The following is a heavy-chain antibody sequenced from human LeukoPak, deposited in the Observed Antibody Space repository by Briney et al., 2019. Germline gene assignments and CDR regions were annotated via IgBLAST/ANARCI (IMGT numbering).Heavy chain of an antibody. D-gene: IGHD2-2*01. CDR1: GLTFSSYA. J-gene: IGHJ1*01. CDR2: ISYDGSNK. Sequence: GGSLRLSCAASGLTFSSYAMHWVRQAPGKGLEWVAVISYDGSNKYYADSVKGRFTISRDNSKNTLYLQMNSLRAEDTAVYYCARGSSSSTHWGQGTLVTVSS. V-gene: IGHV3-30-3*01. CDR3: ARGSSSSTH.